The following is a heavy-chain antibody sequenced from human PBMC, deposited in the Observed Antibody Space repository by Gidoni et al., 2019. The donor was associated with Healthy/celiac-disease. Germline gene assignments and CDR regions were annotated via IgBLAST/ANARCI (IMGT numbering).Heavy chain of an antibody. V-gene: IGHV3-9*01. D-gene: IGHD2-2*01. Sequence: EVQLVESGGGLVQPARSLTLPCAALGLIFADYALHWVRQAPGKGLEWVSGISWNSDTIGYADSGKGRFTISRDNAKNSLYLQMNSLRPEDTALYYCTKDIGYCSSTSCLGFDYWGQGTLVTVSS. CDR1: GLIFADYA. CDR2: ISWNSDTI. J-gene: IGHJ4*02. CDR3: TKDIGYCSSTSCLGFDY.